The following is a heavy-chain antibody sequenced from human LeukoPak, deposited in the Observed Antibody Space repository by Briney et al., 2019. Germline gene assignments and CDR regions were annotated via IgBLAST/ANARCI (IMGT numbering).Heavy chain of an antibody. CDR2: ISYDGSNK. Sequence: SCKASGFTFSSYAMHWVRQAPGKGLEWVAVISYDGSNKYYADSVKGRFTISRDNSKNTLYLQMNSLRAEDTAVYYCARDGYNLDAFDIWGQGTMVTVSS. CDR3: ARDGYNLDAFDI. D-gene: IGHD5-24*01. J-gene: IGHJ3*02. CDR1: GFTFSSYA. V-gene: IGHV3-30-3*01.